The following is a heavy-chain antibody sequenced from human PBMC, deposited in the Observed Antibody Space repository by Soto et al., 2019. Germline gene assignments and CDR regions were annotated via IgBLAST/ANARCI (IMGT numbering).Heavy chain of an antibody. J-gene: IGHJ6*03. CDR1: GFTFSNAW. CDR2: IKSKTDGGTT. Sequence: GGSLRLSCAASGFTFSNAWMSWVRQAPGKGLEWVGRIKSKTDGGTTDYAAPVKGRFTISRDDSKNTLYLQMNSLKTEDTAVYYCTKPRITIFGVVILPYYYYMDVWGKGTTVTVSS. D-gene: IGHD3-3*01. CDR3: TKPRITIFGVVILPYYYYMDV. V-gene: IGHV3-15*01.